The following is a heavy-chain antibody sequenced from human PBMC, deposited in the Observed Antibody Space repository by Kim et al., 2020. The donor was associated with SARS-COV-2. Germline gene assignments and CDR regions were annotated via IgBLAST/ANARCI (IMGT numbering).Heavy chain of an antibody. CDR2: IIPILGIA. CDR1: GGTFSSYA. CDR3: ASGYCSSTSCYTFSFGP. J-gene: IGHJ5*02. V-gene: IGHV1-69*04. Sequence: SVKVSCKASGGTFSSYAISWVRQSPGQGLEWMGRIIPILGIANYAQKFQGRVTITADKSTSTAYMELSSLRSEDTALYYCASGYCSSTSCYTFSFGPWGQGTLLTVPS. D-gene: IGHD2-2*02.